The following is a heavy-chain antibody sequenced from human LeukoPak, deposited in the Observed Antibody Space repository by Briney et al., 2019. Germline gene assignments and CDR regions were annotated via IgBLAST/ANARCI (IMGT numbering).Heavy chain of an antibody. CDR3: ARPDCSGGSCYSPNSFDP. J-gene: IGHJ5*02. V-gene: IGHV3-7*01. D-gene: IGHD2-15*01. CDR1: GFTFSSYS. Sequence: GGSLRLSCAASGFTFSSYSMNWVRQAPGKGLEWVANIKQDGSEKYYVDSVKGRFTISRDNAKNSLYLQMNSLRAEDTAVYYCARPDCSGGSCYSPNSFDPWGQGALVTVSS. CDR2: IKQDGSEK.